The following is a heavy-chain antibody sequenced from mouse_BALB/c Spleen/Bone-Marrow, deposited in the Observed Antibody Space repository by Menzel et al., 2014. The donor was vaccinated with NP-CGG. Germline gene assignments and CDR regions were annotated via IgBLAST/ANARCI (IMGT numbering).Heavy chain of an antibody. CDR2: IRNKANGYTT. Sequence: EVQLVESGGGLVQPGGSLRLSCATSGFTFTDYYMSWVRQPPGKALEWLGFIRNKANGYTTEYSASVKGRFTISRDNSQSILDLQTNTLRAEDSATYYCARDDYYAMDYWGQGTSVTASS. CDR1: GFTFTDYY. CDR3: ARDDYYAMDY. V-gene: IGHV7-3*02. J-gene: IGHJ4*01.